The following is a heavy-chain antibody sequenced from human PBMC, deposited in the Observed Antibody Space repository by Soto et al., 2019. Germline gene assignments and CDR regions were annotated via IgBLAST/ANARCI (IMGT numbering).Heavy chain of an antibody. Sequence: TLSLTCGVYGGSFSGYYWSWIRQPPGKGLEWIGEVSHSGRVNANPSLKSRLTISVDTSKKQFSLKLISVTAADTAVYYCARVVSSGYWWFDPWGLGTPVTVSS. J-gene: IGHJ5*02. V-gene: IGHV4-34*01. D-gene: IGHD3-22*01. CDR1: GGSFSGYY. CDR2: VSHSGRV. CDR3: ARVVSSGYWWFDP.